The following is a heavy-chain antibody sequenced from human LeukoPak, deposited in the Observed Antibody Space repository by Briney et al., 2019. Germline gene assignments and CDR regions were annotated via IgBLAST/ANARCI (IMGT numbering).Heavy chain of an antibody. Sequence: GGSLRLSCAASGFTFSSYWMHWVRQAPGKGLVWVSRINSDGSSTSYADSVKGRFTISRDSAKNTLYLQMNSLRAEDTAVYYCARLAARIVAFDIWGQGTMVTVSS. D-gene: IGHD2-15*01. J-gene: IGHJ3*02. V-gene: IGHV3-74*01. CDR1: GFTFSSYW. CDR3: ARLAARIVAFDI. CDR2: INSDGSST.